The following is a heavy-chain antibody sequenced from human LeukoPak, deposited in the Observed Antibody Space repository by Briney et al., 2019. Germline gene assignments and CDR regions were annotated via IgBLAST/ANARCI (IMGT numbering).Heavy chain of an antibody. CDR2: VRTSGETT. V-gene: IGHV3-48*03. CDR3: ARRGPPDFDY. Sequence: GRSLRLSFVASGFMFSNYDMKWVRQAPGKGLEWISCVRTSGETTYCADSVKGRFSISRDNAQNSLYLQMNSLRVEDTAVYYCARRGPPDFDYWGQGTLVTVSS. J-gene: IGHJ4*02. CDR1: GFMFSNYD.